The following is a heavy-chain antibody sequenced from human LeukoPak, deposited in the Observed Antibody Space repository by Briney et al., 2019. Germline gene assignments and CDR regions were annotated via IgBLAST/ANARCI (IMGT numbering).Heavy chain of an antibody. V-gene: IGHV3-23*01. D-gene: IGHD2-2*01. CDR3: AKSRIVLVPARGDGMDV. Sequence: GGSLRLSCAASGFTFGSYAMSWVRQAPGKGLEWVSAISGSGGSTYYADSVKGRFTVSRDNSKNTLYLQLNSLRAEDTAVYYCAKSRIVLVPARGDGMDVWGQGTTVTVSS. CDR1: GFTFGSYA. J-gene: IGHJ6*02. CDR2: ISGSGGST.